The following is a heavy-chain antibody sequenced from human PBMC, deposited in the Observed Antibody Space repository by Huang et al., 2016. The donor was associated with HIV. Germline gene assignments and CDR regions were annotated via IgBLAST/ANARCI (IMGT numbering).Heavy chain of an antibody. V-gene: IGHV4-34*01. Sequence: QVHLQQWGAGLLKPSEALSLTCAVYGGSFRNFFWSWIRQPPGKGLGWIGEINHSGRTSDSPSLKSRVTISVDTSKNQFSLKLSSVTAADTAVYYCARVEINTLTGYFSSFDNWGQGTLVTVSS. CDR1: GGSFRNFF. J-gene: IGHJ4*02. CDR2: INHSGRT. CDR3: ARVEINTLTGYFSSFDN. D-gene: IGHD3-9*01.